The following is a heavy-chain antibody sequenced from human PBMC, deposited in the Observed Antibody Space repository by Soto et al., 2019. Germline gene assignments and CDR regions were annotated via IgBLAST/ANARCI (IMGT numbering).Heavy chain of an antibody. V-gene: IGHV3-64*01. CDR1: GFTFSSYA. CDR2: ISSNGGST. Sequence: GGSLRLSCAASGFTFSSYAMHWVRQAPGKGLEYVSAISSNGGSTYYANSVKGRFTISRDNSKNTLYLQMGSLRAEDMAVYYCARGPKSGSYFDYWGQGTLVTVSS. J-gene: IGHJ4*02. D-gene: IGHD1-26*01. CDR3: ARGPKSGSYFDY.